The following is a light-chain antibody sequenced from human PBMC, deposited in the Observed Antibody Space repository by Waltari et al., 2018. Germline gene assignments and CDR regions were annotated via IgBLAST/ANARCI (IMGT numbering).Light chain of an antibody. CDR2: KSS. J-gene: IGKJ4*01. Sequence: DIQITQSPSTLSASVGYRATITRRASQSVKNNLAWYQQKPGKAPKVVIHKSSRLESGVPSRFSGSGYGTEFTLTISSLQPDDFATYYCQEYDTFPVTFGGGTKVEIK. CDR1: QSVKNN. CDR3: QEYDTFPVT. V-gene: IGKV1-5*03.